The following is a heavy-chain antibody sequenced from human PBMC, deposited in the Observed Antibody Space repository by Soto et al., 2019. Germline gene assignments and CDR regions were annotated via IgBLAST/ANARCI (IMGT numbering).Heavy chain of an antibody. CDR1: GYTFTTYG. Sequence: ASVKVSCKASGYTFTTYGFNWGRQAPGQGLEWMGWISPYNGDTNYAQNFQGRVTLTTDTSTSTAYMELRSLTSDDTAVYYCPRTPRAKMIVLDAATRFDYWGQGTLVTVSS. CDR2: ISPYNGDT. D-gene: IGHD2-15*01. CDR3: PRTPRAKMIVLDAATRFDY. J-gene: IGHJ4*02. V-gene: IGHV1-18*04.